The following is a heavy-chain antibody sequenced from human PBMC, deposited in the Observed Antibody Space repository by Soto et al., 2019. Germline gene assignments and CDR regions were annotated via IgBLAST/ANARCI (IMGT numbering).Heavy chain of an antibody. Sequence: SDTLSLTCTVSGDSISSSSSYWGWIRQPPGKGLEWIASIYYSGNTYYNPSLKSRVTMSVDSSKNQFSLKVSSVTAADTAVYYCARLSMNREVLRWFDPWGQGTLVTVSS. J-gene: IGHJ5*02. D-gene: IGHD3-10*01. V-gene: IGHV4-39*01. CDR2: IYYSGNT. CDR1: GDSISSSSSY. CDR3: ARLSMNREVLRWFDP.